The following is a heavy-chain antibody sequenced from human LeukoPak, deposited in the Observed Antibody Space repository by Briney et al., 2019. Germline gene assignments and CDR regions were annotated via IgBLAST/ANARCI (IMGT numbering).Heavy chain of an antibody. CDR1: GFTFDDYG. CDR3: ARGAYYFDY. Sequence: GGSLRLSCAASGFTFDDYGMSWVRQAPGKGLEWVSSISSSSSYIYYADSVKGRFTISRDNAKNSLYLQMNSLRAEDTAVYYCARGAYYFDYWGQGTLVTVSS. CDR2: ISSSSSYI. J-gene: IGHJ4*02. V-gene: IGHV3-21*01.